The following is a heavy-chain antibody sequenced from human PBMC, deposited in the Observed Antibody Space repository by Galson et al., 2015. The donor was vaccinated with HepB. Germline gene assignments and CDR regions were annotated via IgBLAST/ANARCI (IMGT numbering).Heavy chain of an antibody. CDR1: GDSVSSNSAA. J-gene: IGHJ4*02. Sequence: CAISGDSVSSNSAAWYWIRQSPSRGLEWLGRTYYRSKWCNDYAVSVKSRITINPDTSKNQFSLQLNSVTPEDTAVYYCARFRGDCGDLDYWGQGTPVTVSS. CDR3: ARFRGDCGDLDY. CDR2: TYYRSKWCN. D-gene: IGHD2-21*01. V-gene: IGHV6-1*01.